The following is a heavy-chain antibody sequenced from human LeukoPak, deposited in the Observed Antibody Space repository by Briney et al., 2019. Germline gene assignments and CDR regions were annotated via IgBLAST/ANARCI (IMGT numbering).Heavy chain of an antibody. CDR1: GYTFTSYD. D-gene: IGHD4-17*01. CDR3: ARGRKGMTTTPY. CDR2: MNPNSGNT. Sequence: ASVKVSCKASGYTFTSYDINWVRQATGQGLEWMGWMNPNSGNTGYAQKFQGRVTMTRNTSISTAYMELSSLRSEDTAVYYCARGRKGMTTTPYWGQGTLVTVSS. J-gene: IGHJ4*02. V-gene: IGHV1-8*01.